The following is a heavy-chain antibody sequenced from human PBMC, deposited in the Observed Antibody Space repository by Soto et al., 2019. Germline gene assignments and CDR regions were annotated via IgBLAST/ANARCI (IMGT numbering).Heavy chain of an antibody. V-gene: IGHV1-2*02. J-gene: IGHJ4*02. CDR3: ASEDCRNTNCLKGFDY. Sequence: GASVKVSCKASGYTFTDYYMHWVRQAPGQGFEWVGGINPGSGNPKYVPKFQGRVTVTRDTSTSTAYMELNRLTSDDTAVYYCASEDCRNTNCLKGFDYWGQGTLVTVSS. D-gene: IGHD2-15*01. CDR1: GYTFTDYY. CDR2: INPGSGNP.